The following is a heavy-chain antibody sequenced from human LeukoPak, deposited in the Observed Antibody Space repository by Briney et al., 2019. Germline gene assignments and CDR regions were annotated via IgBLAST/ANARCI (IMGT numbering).Heavy chain of an antibody. CDR1: GFTFSSHS. D-gene: IGHD6-13*01. V-gene: IGHV3-21*01. CDR3: AKAVGSISWSFDY. CDR2: ISTNSNYI. J-gene: IGHJ4*02. Sequence: GGSLRLSCAASGFTFSSHSMIWVRQPPGKGLEWVSSISTNSNYIYSADSVKGRFTISRDNSKSTLYLQMDSLRGDDAAVYYCAKAVGSISWSFDYWGQGTLVTVSS.